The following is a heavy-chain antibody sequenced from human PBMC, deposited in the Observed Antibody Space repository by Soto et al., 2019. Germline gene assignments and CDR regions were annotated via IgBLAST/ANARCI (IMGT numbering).Heavy chain of an antibody. CDR2: MNPNSGNT. Sequence: ASVKVSCKASGYTFTSYDINWVRQATGQGLEWMGWMNPNSGNTGYAQKFQGRVTMTRNTSISTAYMELSSLRSEDTAVYYCARVDVLRYFDWLSGYSGMDVWGQGTTVTVSS. CDR1: GYTFTSYD. D-gene: IGHD3-9*01. J-gene: IGHJ6*02. V-gene: IGHV1-8*01. CDR3: ARVDVLRYFDWLSGYSGMDV.